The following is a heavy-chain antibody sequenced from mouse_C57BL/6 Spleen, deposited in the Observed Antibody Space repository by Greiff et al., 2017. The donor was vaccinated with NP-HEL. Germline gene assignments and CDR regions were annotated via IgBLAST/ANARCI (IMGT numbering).Heavy chain of an antibody. CDR3: ARREGMDY. CDR1: GYTFTDYY. V-gene: IGHV1-26*01. J-gene: IGHJ4*01. CDR2: INPNNGGT. Sequence: VQLQQSGPELVKPGASVKISCKASGYTFTDYYMNWVKQSHGKSLEWIGDINPNNGGTSYNQKFKGKATLTVDKSSSTAYMELRSLTSEDSAVYYCARREGMDYWGQGTSVTVSS.